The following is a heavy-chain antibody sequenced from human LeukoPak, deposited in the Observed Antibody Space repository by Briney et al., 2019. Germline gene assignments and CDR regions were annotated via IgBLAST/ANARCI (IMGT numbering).Heavy chain of an antibody. CDR1: GFTFSSYG. J-gene: IGHJ4*02. Sequence: PGGSLRLSCAASGFTFSSYGMHWVRQAPGKGLEWVAVISYDGSNKYYADSVKGRFTNSRDNSKNTLYLQMNNLRVDDTAMYYCLRQGPGNPPRWGQGTLVTVSS. V-gene: IGHV3-30*03. CDR3: LRQGPGNPPR. D-gene: IGHD1-14*01. CDR2: ISYDGSNK.